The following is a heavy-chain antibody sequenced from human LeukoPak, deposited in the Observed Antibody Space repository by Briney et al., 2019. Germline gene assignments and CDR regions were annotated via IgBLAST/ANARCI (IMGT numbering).Heavy chain of an antibody. D-gene: IGHD6-13*01. J-gene: IGHJ4*02. CDR2: INCNSGGT. CDR3: ARRIAAAGMYYFDY. CDR1: GYTFTGYY. Sequence: ASVKVSCKASGYTFTGYYMHWVRQAPGQGLEWMGWINCNSGGTNYAQKFQGRVTMTRDTSISTAYMELSRLRSDDTAVYYCARRIAAAGMYYFDYWGQGTLVRVS. V-gene: IGHV1-2*02.